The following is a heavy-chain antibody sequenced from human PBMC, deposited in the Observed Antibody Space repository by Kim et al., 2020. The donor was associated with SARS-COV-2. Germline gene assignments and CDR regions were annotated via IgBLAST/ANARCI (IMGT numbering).Heavy chain of an antibody. J-gene: IGHJ4*02. V-gene: IGHV4-39*01. CDR1: GGSISSSSYY. CDR2: IYYSGST. Sequence: SETLSLTCTVSGGSISSSSYYWGWIRQPPGKGLEWIGSIYYSGSTYYNPSLKSRVTISVDTSKNQFSLKLSSVTAADTAVYYCARGGSGSYLPPDYWGQG. CDR3: ARGGSGSYLPPDY. D-gene: IGHD1-26*01.